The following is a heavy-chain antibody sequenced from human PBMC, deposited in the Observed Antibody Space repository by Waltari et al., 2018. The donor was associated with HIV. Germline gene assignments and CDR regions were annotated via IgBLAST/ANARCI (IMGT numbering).Heavy chain of an antibody. V-gene: IGHV3-48*02. Sequence: EVQLVESGGGLVQPGGSLRRSWGASGFLFRSCSVNWVRQAPGKGLEWVSYISRSGNTKYYADSVKGRFTIFRDNAKNSLYLQMNSLRDEDTAVYYCARDPEWLVEGGDYWGQGTLVTVSS. D-gene: IGHD6-19*01. CDR1: GFLFRSCS. CDR3: ARDPEWLVEGGDY. CDR2: ISRSGNTK. J-gene: IGHJ4*02.